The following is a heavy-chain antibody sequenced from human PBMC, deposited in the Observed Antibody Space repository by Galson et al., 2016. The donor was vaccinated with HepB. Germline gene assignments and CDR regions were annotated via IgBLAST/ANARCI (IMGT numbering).Heavy chain of an antibody. CDR3: IHSSDLHHAFDI. Sequence: PALVKPTQTLTLTCTFSGFSLSTTGVDVGWIRQPPSKTLEWLALISGHDDKRYTPSLKSRLTISKDTSKQQVLLTMTNVDPVDTATYYCIHSSDLHHAFDIWGQGTSVIVSS. CDR2: ISGHDDK. J-gene: IGHJ3*02. V-gene: IGHV2-5*01. CDR1: GFSLSTTGVD. D-gene: IGHD2-21*02.